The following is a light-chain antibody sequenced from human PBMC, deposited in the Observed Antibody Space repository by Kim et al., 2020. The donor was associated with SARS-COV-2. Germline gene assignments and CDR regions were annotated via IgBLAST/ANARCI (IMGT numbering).Light chain of an antibody. CDR1: SSDVGGFNY. V-gene: IGLV2-11*01. CDR2: DVS. J-gene: IGLJ3*02. CDR3: CSYAGYWSWV. Sequence: QSVLTQPRSVSGSPGQSVTISCTGTSSDVGGFNYVSWYQQHPGKAPKLIIYDVSERPSGVPDRFSGSKSGNTSSLTISGLQAEDETDYFCCSYAGYWSWVFGGGTKVTVL.